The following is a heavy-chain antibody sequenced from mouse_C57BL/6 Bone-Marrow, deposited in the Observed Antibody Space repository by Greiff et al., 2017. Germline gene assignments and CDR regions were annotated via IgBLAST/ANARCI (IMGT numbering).Heavy chain of an antibody. D-gene: IGHD1-1*01. CDR1: GYTFTSYW. J-gene: IGHJ3*01. CDR2: IDPSDSET. Sequence: VQLQQPGAELVRPGSSVKLSCKASGYTFTSYWMHWVKQRPIQGLEWIGNIDPSDSETHYNQKFKDKATLTVDKSSSTAYMQLSSLTSEDSAGYYCARSSYYGSSWFACWGQGTLVTVSA. V-gene: IGHV1-52*01. CDR3: ARSSYYGSSWFAC.